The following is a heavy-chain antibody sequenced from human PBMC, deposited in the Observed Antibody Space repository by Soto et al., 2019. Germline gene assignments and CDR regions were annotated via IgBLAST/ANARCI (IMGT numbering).Heavy chain of an antibody. Sequence: EVQLVESGGGLVQPGGSLRLSCAASGFTFSSYWMSWIRQAPGKGLEWVANIKQDGSEKYYVDSVKGRFTISRDNAKNSLYLQMNSLRAEDTAVYYCARRVKLTVISWFDPWGQGTLVTVSS. CDR3: ARRVKLTVISWFDP. CDR1: GFTFSSYW. V-gene: IGHV3-7*01. D-gene: IGHD4-17*01. CDR2: IKQDGSEK. J-gene: IGHJ5*02.